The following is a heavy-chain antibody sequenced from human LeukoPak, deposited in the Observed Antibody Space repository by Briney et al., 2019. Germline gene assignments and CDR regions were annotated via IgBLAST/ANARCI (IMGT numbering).Heavy chain of an antibody. CDR3: ARHYASGTYPLDY. CDR1: GGSFSGYY. Sequence: SETLSLTCAVYGGSFSGYYWSWIRQPPGKGLEWIGEINHSGSTNYNPSLKSRVTISVGTSKNQFSLKLSSVTAADTAVYYCARHYASGTYPLDYWGQGTLVTVSS. D-gene: IGHD3-10*01. J-gene: IGHJ4*02. V-gene: IGHV4-34*01. CDR2: INHSGST.